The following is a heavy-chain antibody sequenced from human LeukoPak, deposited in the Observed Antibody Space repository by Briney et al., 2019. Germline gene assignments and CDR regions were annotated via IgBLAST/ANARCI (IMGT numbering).Heavy chain of an antibody. V-gene: IGHV3-30*02. CDR1: GFTFSSYG. D-gene: IGHD4-17*01. J-gene: IGHJ6*02. Sequence: GGSLRLSCAASGFTFSSYGMHWVRQAPGKGLEWVAFIRYDGSNKYYADSVKGRFTISRDNSKNTLYLQMNSLRAEDTAVYYCAKDTAPTTVTTGHYYGMDVWGQGTTVTVSS. CDR3: AKDTAPTTVTTGHYYGMDV. CDR2: IRYDGSNK.